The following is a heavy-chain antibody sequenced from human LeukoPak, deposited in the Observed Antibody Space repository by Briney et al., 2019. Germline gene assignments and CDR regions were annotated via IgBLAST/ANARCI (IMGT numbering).Heavy chain of an antibody. CDR1: GGSISSGGYS. V-gene: IGHV4-30-4*07. CDR2: IYYSGST. J-gene: IGHJ5*02. Sequence: SQTLSLTCAVSGGSISSGGYSWSWIRQPPGKGLEWIGYIYYSGSTYYNPSLKSRVTISVDTSKNQFSLKLSSVTAADTAVYYCARDRGRGWFDPWGQGTLVTVSS. D-gene: IGHD3-10*01. CDR3: ARDRGRGWFDP.